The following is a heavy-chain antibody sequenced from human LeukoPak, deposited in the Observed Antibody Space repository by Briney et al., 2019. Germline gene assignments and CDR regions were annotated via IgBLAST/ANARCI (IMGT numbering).Heavy chain of an antibody. V-gene: IGHV4-34*01. D-gene: IGHD6-13*01. J-gene: IGHJ4*02. CDR1: GGSFSGYY. Sequence: SETLSLTCAVYGGSFSGYYWSWIRQPPGKGLEWIGEINHSGSTNYNPSLKSRVTISVDTSKNQFSLKLSSVTAADTAVYYRARISSWYGYPLDYWGQGTLVNVSS. CDR2: INHSGST. CDR3: ARISSWYGYPLDY.